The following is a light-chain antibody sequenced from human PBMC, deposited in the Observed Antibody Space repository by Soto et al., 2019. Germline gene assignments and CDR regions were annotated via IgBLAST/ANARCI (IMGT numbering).Light chain of an antibody. Sequence: EIVLTQSPDTLSLSPGERATLSCRASQSFNSTYLAWYQQKPGQAPMLLNYAASNRTTGIPDSFSGSGSGTDFTITIRLLEPDYFAVYCCQQDGRPPQTFGQGTKVDIK. CDR3: QQDGRPPQT. CDR2: AAS. J-gene: IGKJ1*01. V-gene: IGKV3-20*01. CDR1: QSFNSTY.